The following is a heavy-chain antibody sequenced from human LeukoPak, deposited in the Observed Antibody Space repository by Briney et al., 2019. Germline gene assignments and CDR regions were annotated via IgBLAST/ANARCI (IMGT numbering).Heavy chain of an antibody. CDR3: ARATSLLRFLEWWYYYYGMDV. CDR1: GGTFISYA. CDR2: IIPIFGTA. Sequence: SVKVSCKASGGTFISYAISWVRQAPGQGLEWMGGIIPIFGTANYAQKFQGRVTITADESTSTAYMELSSLRSEDTAVYYCARATSLLRFLEWWYYYYGMDVWGQGTTVTVSS. V-gene: IGHV1-69*13. D-gene: IGHD3-3*01. J-gene: IGHJ6*02.